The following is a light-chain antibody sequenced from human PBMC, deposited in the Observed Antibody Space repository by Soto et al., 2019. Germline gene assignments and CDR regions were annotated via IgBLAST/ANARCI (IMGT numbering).Light chain of an antibody. J-gene: IGKJ1*01. CDR3: QQYNLAPWT. Sequence: EIGMTQSPATLSVNPGERATLSCRASQSVSSNLAWYQQKPGQAPRLLIYGSSTRATGIPARFSGSGSGTDFTLTISSLQSEDFAVYYCQQYNLAPWTFGQGTKVDIK. V-gene: IGKV3-15*01. CDR2: GSS. CDR1: QSVSSN.